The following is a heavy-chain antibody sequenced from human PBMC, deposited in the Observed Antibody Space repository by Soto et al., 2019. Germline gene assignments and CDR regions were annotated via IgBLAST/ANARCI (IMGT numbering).Heavy chain of an antibody. J-gene: IGHJ4*02. CDR2: ISGSGDST. CDR1: GFTFSSNA. V-gene: IGHV3-23*01. D-gene: IGHD3-16*01. Sequence: EVQLLESGGGLVQPGGSLRLSCAASGFTFSSNAMIYGRQSPGKGLEWVSAISGSGDSTNYADSVKGRFTISRDNSKNTLYLQTNTLRAEYSAVYDDAKASDAAGGDYGGQGTLVTVSS. CDR3: AKASDAAGGDY.